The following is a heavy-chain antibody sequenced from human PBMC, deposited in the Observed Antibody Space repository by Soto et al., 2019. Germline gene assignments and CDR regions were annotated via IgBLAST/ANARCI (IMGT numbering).Heavy chain of an antibody. V-gene: IGHV3-30-3*01. J-gene: IGHJ3*02. CDR2: ISYDGSNK. D-gene: IGHD1-1*01. Sequence: GGSLRLCCAASGFSVSSYAMHWVRQAPGKGLEWVAVISYDGSNKYYADSVKGRCTVSRDNSKNTVYLQLDSLRDDDTAVFYCAKASTSYNGVYDPFDIWGQGTMVTVSS. CDR3: AKASTSYNGVYDPFDI. CDR1: GFSVSSYA.